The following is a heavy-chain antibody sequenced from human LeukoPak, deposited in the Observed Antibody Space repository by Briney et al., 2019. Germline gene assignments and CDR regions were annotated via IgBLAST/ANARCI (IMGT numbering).Heavy chain of an antibody. J-gene: IGHJ4*02. CDR3: ARGRKQWLVLGGGDLDY. V-gene: IGHV1-46*01. Sequence: ASVKVSCKASGYTFTSYYMHWVRQAPGQGLEWMGIINPSGGSTSYAQKFQGRVTMTRDMSTSTVYMELSSLRSEDTAVYYCARGRKQWLVLGGGDLDYWGQGTLVTVFS. CDR2: INPSGGST. D-gene: IGHD6-19*01. CDR1: GYTFTSYY.